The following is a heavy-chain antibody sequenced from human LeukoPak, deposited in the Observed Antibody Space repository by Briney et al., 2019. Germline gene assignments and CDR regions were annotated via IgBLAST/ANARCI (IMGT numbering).Heavy chain of an antibody. D-gene: IGHD4-17*01. V-gene: IGHV4-34*01. CDR1: GGSFSGYY. Sequence: SETLSLTCAVYGGSFSGYYWSWIRQPPGKGLEWIGEINHSGSTNYNPSLKSRVTISVDTSKNQFSLKLSSVTAADTAVYYCARGGHDYADLGWGQGTLVTVSS. CDR3: ARGGHDYADLG. CDR2: INHSGST. J-gene: IGHJ4*02.